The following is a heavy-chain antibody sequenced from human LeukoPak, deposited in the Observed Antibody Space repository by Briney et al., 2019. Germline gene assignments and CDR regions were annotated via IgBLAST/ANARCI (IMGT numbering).Heavy chain of an antibody. CDR2: FDPEDGET. V-gene: IGHV1-24*01. CDR1: GYTLTELS. CDR3: ATKPITMVRGVIPD. Sequence: GASVKVSCKVSGYTLTELSMHWVRQAPGKGLEWMGGFDPEDGETIYAQKFQGRVTTTEDTSTDTAYMELSSLRSEDTAVYYCATKPITMVRGVIPDWGQGTLVTVSS. D-gene: IGHD3-10*01. J-gene: IGHJ4*02.